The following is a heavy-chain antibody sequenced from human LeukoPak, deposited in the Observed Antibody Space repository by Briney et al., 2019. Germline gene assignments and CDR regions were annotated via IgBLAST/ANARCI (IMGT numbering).Heavy chain of an antibody. CDR3: ARKGGATTYGYYYYYMDV. CDR1: GFTFGSYS. V-gene: IGHV3-30*02. J-gene: IGHJ6*03. D-gene: IGHD1-26*01. Sequence: GGSLRLSCAASGFTFGSYSMNWVRQAPGKGLEWVAFIRYDGSNKYYADSVKGRFTISRDNSKNTLYLQMNSLRAEDTAVYYCARKGGATTYGYYYYYMDVWGKGTTVTISS. CDR2: IRYDGSNK.